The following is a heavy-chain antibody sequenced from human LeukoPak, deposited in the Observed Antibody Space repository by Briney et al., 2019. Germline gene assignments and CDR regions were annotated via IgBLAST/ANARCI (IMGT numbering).Heavy chain of an antibody. CDR3: ASAIRAVAGTYFGYTDV. J-gene: IGHJ6*03. CDR2: INPSGGST. CDR1: GNSFTSNY. Sequence: ASVKVSCKASGNSFTSNYMQWMRQAAAQGLEWMGIINPSGGSTSCAQKLQGRVTMTRDTSTSTVYMELSSLRSEDTAVYYCASAIRAVAGTYFGYTDVWGKGTTVTVS. D-gene: IGHD6-19*01. V-gene: IGHV1-46*04.